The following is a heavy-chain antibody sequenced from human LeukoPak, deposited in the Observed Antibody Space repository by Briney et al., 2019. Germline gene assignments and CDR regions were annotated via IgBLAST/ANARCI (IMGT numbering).Heavy chain of an antibody. CDR3: ARDLPTYYYDSSARHQWFDP. CDR2: ISYDGSKK. CDR1: GFTFSSYA. J-gene: IGHJ5*02. V-gene: IGHV3-30-3*01. Sequence: GGSLRLSCAASGFTFSSYAMQGVRQAPGKGLEGVAVISYDGSKKYYADSVKGRFTISRDNSKNTVYLQMNSLRAEDTAVYYCARDLPTYYYDSSARHQWFDPWGQGTPVTVSS. D-gene: IGHD3-22*01.